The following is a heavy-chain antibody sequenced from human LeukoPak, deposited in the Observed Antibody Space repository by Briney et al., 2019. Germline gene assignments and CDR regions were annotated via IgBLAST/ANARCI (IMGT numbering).Heavy chain of an antibody. D-gene: IGHD3-22*01. CDR3: ARDLRLSGYYYDSSGFGY. V-gene: IGHV3-48*01. CDR2: ICSSSSTI. Sequence: GGSLRLSCAASGFTFSSYSMNWVRQAPGKELEWVSYICSSSSTIYYADSVKGRFTISRDNAKNSLYLQMNSLRAEDTAVYYCARDLRLSGYYYDSSGFGYWGQGTLVTVSS. CDR1: GFTFSSYS. J-gene: IGHJ4*02.